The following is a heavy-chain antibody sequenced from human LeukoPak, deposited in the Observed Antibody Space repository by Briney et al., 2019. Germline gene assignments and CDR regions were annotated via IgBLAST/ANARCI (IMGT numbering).Heavy chain of an antibody. V-gene: IGHV1-8*01. J-gene: IGHJ4*02. Sequence: ASVKVSCKASGYTFTSYDINWVRQATGQGLEWMGWMNPNSGNTGYAQKFQGRVTMTRNTSISTAYMELSSLRSEDTAVYYCAIDGYFDWLSQGSGDHWGQGTLVTVSS. CDR1: GYTFTSYD. CDR2: MNPNSGNT. CDR3: AIDGYFDWLSQGSGDH. D-gene: IGHD3-9*01.